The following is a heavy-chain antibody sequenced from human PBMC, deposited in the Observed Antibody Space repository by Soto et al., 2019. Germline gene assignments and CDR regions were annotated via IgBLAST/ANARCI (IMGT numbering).Heavy chain of an antibody. V-gene: IGHV3-30*18. CDR2: ISYDGSNK. CDR3: AKGNFDSSGIIDY. J-gene: IGHJ4*02. CDR1: GFTFSSYG. Sequence: PGGSLRLSCAASGFTFSSYGMHWVRQAPGKGLEWVAVISYDGSNKYYADSVKGRFTISRDNSKNTLYLQMNSLRAEDTAVYYCAKGNFDSSGIIDYWGQGTLVTVSS. D-gene: IGHD3-22*01.